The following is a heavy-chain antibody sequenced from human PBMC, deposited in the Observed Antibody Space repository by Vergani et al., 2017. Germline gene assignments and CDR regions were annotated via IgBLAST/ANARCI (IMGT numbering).Heavy chain of an antibody. J-gene: IGHJ6*02. V-gene: IGHV3-64*01. D-gene: IGHD2-2*01. CDR3: ARGEDIVVEMDV. Sequence: EVQLVESGGGLVQPGGSLRLSCAASGFTFSSYAMHWVRQAPGKGLEYVSAISSNGGSTYYANSVKGRFTISRDNSKNTLYLQVGSLRAEDMAVYYCARGEDIVVEMDVWGQGTTVTVSS. CDR2: ISSNGGST. CDR1: GFTFSSYA.